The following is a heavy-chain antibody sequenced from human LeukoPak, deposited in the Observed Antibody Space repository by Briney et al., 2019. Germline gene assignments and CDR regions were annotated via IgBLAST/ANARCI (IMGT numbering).Heavy chain of an antibody. Sequence: SETLSLTCTVSGDSITSFYWSWIRQSPGKGLEWIGYFYYSRGTTYNPSLRSRATISADTSQNQFSLKLRSVTAADTAVYYCERAISAWSYFYYMDVWGKGTTVTVSS. D-gene: IGHD6-19*01. CDR1: GDSITSFY. CDR2: FYYSRGT. J-gene: IGHJ6*03. V-gene: IGHV4-59*01. CDR3: ERAISAWSYFYYMDV.